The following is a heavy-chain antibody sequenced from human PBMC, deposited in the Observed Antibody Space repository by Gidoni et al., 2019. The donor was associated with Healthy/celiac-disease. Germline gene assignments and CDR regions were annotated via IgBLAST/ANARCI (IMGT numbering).Heavy chain of an antibody. CDR2: IYYSGST. CDR3: ARTNYGDYVKVDY. V-gene: IGHV4-39*01. J-gene: IGHJ4*02. D-gene: IGHD4-17*01. CDR1: GGSISSSSYY. Sequence: QLQLQESGPGLVKPSETLSLTCTVSGGSISSSSYYWGWIRQPPGKGLEWIGSIYYSGSTYYNPSLKSRVTISVDTSKNQFSLKLSSVTAADTAVYYCARTNYGDYVKVDYWGQGTLVTVSS.